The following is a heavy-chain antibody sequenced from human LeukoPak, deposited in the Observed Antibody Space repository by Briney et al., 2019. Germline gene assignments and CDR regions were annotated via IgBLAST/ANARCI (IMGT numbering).Heavy chain of an antibody. CDR2: INPNSGGT. V-gene: IGHV1-2*06. D-gene: IGHD1-7*01. CDR1: GYTFTGYY. CDR3: ARGLEAGNTAPHFDY. Sequence: ASVKVSCKASGYTFTGYYMHWVRQAPGQGLEWMGRINPNSGGTNYAQKFQGRVTMTRDTSISTAYMELSRLRSDDTAVYYCARGLEAGNTAPHFDYWGQGTLVTVSS. J-gene: IGHJ4*02.